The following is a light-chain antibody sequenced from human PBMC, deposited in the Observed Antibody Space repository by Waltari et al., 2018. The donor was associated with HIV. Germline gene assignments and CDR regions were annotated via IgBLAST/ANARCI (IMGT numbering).Light chain of an antibody. J-gene: IGKJ2*02. V-gene: IGKV3-20*01. Sequence: IVLTQSPGTLSLSPGERATLSCRASQSVSGNYVAWYQQKVGQAPRLVIYGASSRAGGMPDRFSGSGSGTEVADSVSRLEAEDYAVYYCVEEGSSPPSCTFGEGTKLEMK. CDR2: GAS. CDR1: QSVSGNY. CDR3: VEEGSSPPSCT.